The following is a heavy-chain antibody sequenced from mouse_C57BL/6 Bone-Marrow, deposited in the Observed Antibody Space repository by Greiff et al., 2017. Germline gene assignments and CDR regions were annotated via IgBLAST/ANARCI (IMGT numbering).Heavy chain of an antibody. V-gene: IGHV1-52*01. CDR1: GYTFTSYW. CDR2: IDPSDSET. CDR3: ARGYGRSYAYAMDY. Sequence: QVQLQQPGAELVRPGSSVKLSCKASGYTFTSYWMHWVKQRPIQGLEWIGNIDPSDSETHYNQKFKDKATLTVDKSSSTAYMQLSSLTSEDSAVYYCARGYGRSYAYAMDYWGQGTSVTVSA. J-gene: IGHJ4*01. D-gene: IGHD1-1*01.